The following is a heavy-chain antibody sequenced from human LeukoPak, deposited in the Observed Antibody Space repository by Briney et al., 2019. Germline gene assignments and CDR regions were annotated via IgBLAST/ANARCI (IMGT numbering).Heavy chain of an antibody. CDR1: GFTFSSYS. Sequence: GGSLTLSCPASGFTFSSYSMNWVRQAPGNGLEWVSYISRSSSTIYYAESVKRRFTISKDNAKNSLYLQMNSLRAEDTAVYYCARDRGSYFDYWGQGTLVTVSS. J-gene: IGHJ4*02. CDR3: ARDRGSYFDY. V-gene: IGHV3-48*01. D-gene: IGHD3-10*01. CDR2: ISRSSSTI.